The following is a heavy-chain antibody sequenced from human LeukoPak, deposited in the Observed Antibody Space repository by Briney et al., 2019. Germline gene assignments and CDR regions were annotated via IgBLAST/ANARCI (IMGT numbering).Heavy chain of an antibody. CDR3: AKDRLGSGWYGDY. D-gene: IGHD6-19*01. CDR1: GFTFSSYG. V-gene: IGHV3-30*18. J-gene: IGHJ4*02. CDR2: ISYDGSNK. Sequence: GGSLRLSCAASGFTFSSYGMHWVRQAPGKGLEWVAVISYDGSNKYYADSVKGRFTISRDNSKNTLYLQMNSLRAEDTAVYYCAKDRLGSGWYGDYWGQGTLVTVSS.